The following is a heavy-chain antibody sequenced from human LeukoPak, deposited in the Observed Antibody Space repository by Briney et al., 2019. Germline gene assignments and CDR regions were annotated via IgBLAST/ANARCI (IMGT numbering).Heavy chain of an antibody. CDR1: GFTFSIYS. J-gene: IGHJ6*03. D-gene: IGHD3-22*01. CDR3: ERDHFDSSDYPQTCYYDYMDV. Sequence: PGGSLRLSCAASGFTFSIYSMNWVRQAPGKGLEWVASISSTRTFIYSADSVKGRFTISRDTAKNSLFLQLNSLRADDMCIYYCERDHFDSSDYPQTCYYDYMDVWGKGTTVTVSS. V-gene: IGHV3-21*01. CDR2: ISSTRTFI.